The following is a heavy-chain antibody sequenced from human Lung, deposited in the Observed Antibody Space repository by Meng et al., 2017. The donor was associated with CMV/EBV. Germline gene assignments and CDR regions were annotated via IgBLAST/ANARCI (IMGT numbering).Heavy chain of an antibody. D-gene: IGHD1-26*01. Sequence: GSLRLXXAVSGVSISTDNWWSWVRQPPGKGLEWIGEIYRSGSTNYSPSLKSRVTISIDRSKNQFSLRLTSVTAADTAVYYCAKEWLDATTGQFDYWGQGXLVPSPQ. J-gene: IGHJ4*02. V-gene: IGHV4-4*02. CDR1: GVSISTDNW. CDR2: IYRSGST. CDR3: AKEWLDATTGQFDY.